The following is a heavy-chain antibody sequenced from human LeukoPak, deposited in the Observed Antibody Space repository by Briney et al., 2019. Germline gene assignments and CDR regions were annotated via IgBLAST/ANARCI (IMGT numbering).Heavy chain of an antibody. D-gene: IGHD6-19*01. CDR1: GGSISSSSYY. CDR3: ARGAPGIAVAGTPYYYYYYMDV. Sequence: PSETLSLTSTVSGGSISSSSYYWGWIRQPPGKGLEWIGSIYYSGSTYYNPSFKSRVTISVDTSKNQFSLKLSSVTAADTAVDYCARGAPGIAVAGTPYYYYYYMDVWGKGPRSPSP. CDR2: IYYSGST. V-gene: IGHV4-39*01. J-gene: IGHJ6*03.